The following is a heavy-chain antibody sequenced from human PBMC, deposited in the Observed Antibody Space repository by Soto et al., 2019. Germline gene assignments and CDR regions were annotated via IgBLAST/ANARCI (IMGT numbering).Heavy chain of an antibody. CDR3: ARDGVEQWLVPYNWFDP. D-gene: IGHD6-19*01. CDR2: INPNSGGT. V-gene: IGHV1-2*04. Sequence: GASVKVSCKASGYTFTGYYMHWVRQAPGQGLEWMGWINPNSGGTNYAQKFQGWVTMTRDTSISTAYMELSRLRSDDTAVYYCARDGVEQWLVPYNWFDPWGQGTLVTVSS. J-gene: IGHJ5*02. CDR1: GYTFTGYY.